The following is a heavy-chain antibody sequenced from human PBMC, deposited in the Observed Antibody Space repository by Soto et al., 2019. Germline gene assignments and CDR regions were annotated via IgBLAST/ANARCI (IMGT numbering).Heavy chain of an antibody. CDR1: GGSFSGYY. CDR2: INHSGST. Sequence: SETLSLTCAVYGGSFSGYYWSWIRQPPGKGLEWIGEINHSGSTNYNPSLKSRVTISVDTSKNQFSLKLSSVTAADTAVYYCARGRDWPYYSYYGMDVWGQGTTVTVSS. V-gene: IGHV4-34*01. D-gene: IGHD3-9*01. J-gene: IGHJ6*02. CDR3: ARGRDWPYYSYYGMDV.